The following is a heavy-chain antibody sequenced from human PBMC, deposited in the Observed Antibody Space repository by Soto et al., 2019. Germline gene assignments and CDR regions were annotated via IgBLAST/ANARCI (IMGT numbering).Heavy chain of an antibody. CDR1: GGTFCSDA. Sequence: QVQLVQSGAEVKKPGSSVKVSCKASGGTFCSDAISWVRQAPGQGLEWMGGIIPIFGTANYAQKFQGRVTITADESTSTAYMELSSLRYEDTAVYYCARDLVGKRFDYWGQGTLVTVSS. CDR3: ARDLVGKRFDY. V-gene: IGHV1-69*12. D-gene: IGHD2-15*01. CDR2: IIPIFGTA. J-gene: IGHJ4*02.